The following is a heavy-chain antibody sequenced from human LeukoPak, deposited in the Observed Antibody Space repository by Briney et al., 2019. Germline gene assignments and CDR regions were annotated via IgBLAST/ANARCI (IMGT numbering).Heavy chain of an antibody. J-gene: IGHJ4*02. CDR3: ARYYGSGSYSQWIDY. CDR1: GGSFSGYY. CDR2: INHSGST. V-gene: IGHV4-34*01. D-gene: IGHD3-10*01. Sequence: SETLSLTCAVYGGSFSGYYWSWIRQPPGKGLEWIGAINHSGSTNYNPSLKSRVTISVDTSKNQFSLKLSSVTAADTAVYYCARYYGSGSYSQWIDYWGQGTLVTVSS.